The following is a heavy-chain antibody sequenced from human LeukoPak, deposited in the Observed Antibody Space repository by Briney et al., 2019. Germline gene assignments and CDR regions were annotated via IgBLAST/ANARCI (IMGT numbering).Heavy chain of an antibody. Sequence: GSLRLSCAASGFTVSSNYMSWVRQAPGKGLEWIGEINHSGSTNYNPSLKSRVTISVDTSKNQFSLKLSSVTAADTAVYYCQTRYYYDSSGDYWGQGTLVTVSS. V-gene: IGHV4-34*08. CDR1: GFTVSSNY. CDR3: QTRYYYDSSGDY. D-gene: IGHD3-22*01. J-gene: IGHJ4*02. CDR2: INHSGST.